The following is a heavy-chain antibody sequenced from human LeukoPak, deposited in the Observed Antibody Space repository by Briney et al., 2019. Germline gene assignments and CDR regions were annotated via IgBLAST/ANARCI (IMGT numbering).Heavy chain of an antibody. J-gene: IGHJ4*02. CDR2: ISGSGGST. CDR3: AKDRFQVVVAATRYFDY. V-gene: IGHV3-23*01. CDR1: GFTFSSYA. Sequence: GGSLRLSCAASGFTFSSYAMSWVRQAPGKGLEWVSPISGSGGSTYYADSVKGRFTISRDNSKNTLYLQMNSLRAEDTAVYYCAKDRFQVVVAATRYFDYWGQGTLVTVSS. D-gene: IGHD2-15*01.